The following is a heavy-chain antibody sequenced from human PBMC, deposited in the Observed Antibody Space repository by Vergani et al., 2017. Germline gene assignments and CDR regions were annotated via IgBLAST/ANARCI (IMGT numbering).Heavy chain of an antibody. V-gene: IGHV4-59*01. Sequence: QVQLQESGPGLVKPSETLSLTCTVSGGSISSYYWSWIRQPPGKGLEWIGYIYYSGSTNYNPSLKSRVTISVDTSKNQFSLKLSSVTAADTAVYYCARGPEYCSSTSCLFAFDIWGQGTMVTVSS. CDR2: IYYSGST. CDR3: ARGPEYCSSTSCLFAFDI. D-gene: IGHD2-2*01. J-gene: IGHJ3*02. CDR1: GGSISSYY.